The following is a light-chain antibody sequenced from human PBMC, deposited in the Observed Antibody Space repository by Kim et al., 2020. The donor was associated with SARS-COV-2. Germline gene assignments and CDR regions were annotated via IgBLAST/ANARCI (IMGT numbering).Light chain of an antibody. J-gene: IGKJ2*02. CDR1: QSVSSNY. V-gene: IGKV3-20*01. CDR2: GAS. Sequence: EIVLTQSPGTLSLSPGERATLSCRASQSVSSNYLAWYQQKPGQAPRLLFYGASSRATGIPDRFSGSGSGTDLTLTISRLEPEDFAVYYCQQYGSSPRTFGQGTKLEI. CDR3: QQYGSSPRT.